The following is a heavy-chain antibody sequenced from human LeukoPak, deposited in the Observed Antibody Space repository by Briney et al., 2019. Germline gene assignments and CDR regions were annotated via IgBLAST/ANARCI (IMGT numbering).Heavy chain of an antibody. CDR2: ISGSGGST. V-gene: IGHV3-23*01. J-gene: IGHJ4*02. CDR1: GFTFSSCA. CDR3: AKVESCSGGSCYRPFDY. D-gene: IGHD2-15*01. Sequence: PGGSLRLSCAASGFTFSSCAMSWVRQAPGKGLEWVSAISGSGGSTYYADSVKGRFTISRDNSKNTLYLQMNSLRAEDTAVYYCAKVESCSGGSCYRPFDYWGQGTLVTVSS.